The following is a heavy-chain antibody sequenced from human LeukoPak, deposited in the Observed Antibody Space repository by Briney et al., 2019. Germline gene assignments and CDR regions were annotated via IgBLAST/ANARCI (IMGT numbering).Heavy chain of an antibody. J-gene: IGHJ3*02. D-gene: IGHD3-10*01. V-gene: IGHV5-51*01. CDR3: ARHYDSSFDYGSGSFQGAFDI. CDR1: GYRFTNHW. Sequence: GESLKISFKGSGYRFTNHWIGWVRQMPGKGLEWMGIVYPGDSKTKYSPSFQGQVTISADKSVSAAYVQWSSLKASDTAMYYCARHYDSSFDYGSGSFQGAFDIWGQGTVVTVSS. CDR2: VYPGDSKT.